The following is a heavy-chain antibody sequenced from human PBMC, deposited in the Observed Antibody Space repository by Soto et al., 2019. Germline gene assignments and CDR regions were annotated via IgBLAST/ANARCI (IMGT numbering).Heavy chain of an antibody. CDR1: GDSISSSNW. Sequence: QVQLQESGPGLVKPSGTLSLTCAVSGDSISSSNWWSWVRQPPGKGLEWIGEIYHSGSTNVNPSPQSRITMSVDKSKNQISLILTSVTAADTAVYYCARDRYGDYDGMDVWGQGTTVTVSS. CDR2: IYHSGST. V-gene: IGHV4-4*02. J-gene: IGHJ6*02. CDR3: ARDRYGDYDGMDV. D-gene: IGHD4-17*01.